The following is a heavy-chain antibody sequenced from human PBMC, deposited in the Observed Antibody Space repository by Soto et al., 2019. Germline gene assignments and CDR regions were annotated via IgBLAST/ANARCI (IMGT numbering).Heavy chain of an antibody. CDR1: GGTFSSYA. D-gene: IGHD2-2*01. V-gene: IGHV1-69*13. CDR2: IIPIFGTA. Sequence: SVKVSCKASGGTFSSYAISWVRQAPGQGLEWMGGIIPIFGTANYAQKFQGRVTITADESTSTAYMELSSLRSGDTAVYYCARARHIRYCSSTSCYYVYYYGMDVWGQGTTVTVSS. CDR3: ARARHIRYCSSTSCYYVYYYGMDV. J-gene: IGHJ6*02.